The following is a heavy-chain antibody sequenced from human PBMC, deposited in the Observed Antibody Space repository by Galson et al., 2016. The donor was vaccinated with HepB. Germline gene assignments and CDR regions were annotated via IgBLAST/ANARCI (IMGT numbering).Heavy chain of an antibody. CDR1: GYSFRNYA. Sequence: QSGAEVKKPGESLKISCQGSGYSFRNYAIAWVRQMPGKGLEWMGIIYPGDSETRYGPSFEGQVTISADKSTSTAYLQLNNLEASDTGTYYCASKSGSGGYRFFDVWGRGTLITVSS. J-gene: IGHJ2*01. D-gene: IGHD2-15*01. CDR2: IYPGDSET. V-gene: IGHV5-51*01. CDR3: ASKSGSGGYRFFDV.